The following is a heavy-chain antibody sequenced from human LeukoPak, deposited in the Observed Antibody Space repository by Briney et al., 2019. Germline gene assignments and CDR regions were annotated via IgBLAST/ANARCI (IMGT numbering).Heavy chain of an antibody. J-gene: IGHJ4*02. CDR1: GFTFSSYG. V-gene: IGHV3-30*18. D-gene: IGHD3-10*01. CDR3: AKFRSTMVRGAIDY. CDR2: ISYDRSNK. Sequence: PGRSLRLSCAASGFTFSSYGMHWVRQAPGKGLEWVAVISYDRSNKYYADSVKGRFTISRDNSKNTLYLQMNSLRAEDTAVYYCAKFRSTMVRGAIDYWGQGTLVTVSS.